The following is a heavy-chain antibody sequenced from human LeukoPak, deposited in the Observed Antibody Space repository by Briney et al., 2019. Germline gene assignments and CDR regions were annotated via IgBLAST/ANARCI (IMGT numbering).Heavy chain of an antibody. D-gene: IGHD3-3*01. Sequence: SETPSLTCTVSGGSISSYYWSWIRQPPGKGLEWIGYIYYSGSTNYNPSLKSRVTISVDTSKNQFSLKLSSVTAADTAVYYCARFDWDDFWSGYLGCVDVWGKGTTVTVSS. CDR2: IYYSGST. CDR1: GGSISSYY. CDR3: ARFDWDDFWSGYLGCVDV. J-gene: IGHJ6*04. V-gene: IGHV4-59*08.